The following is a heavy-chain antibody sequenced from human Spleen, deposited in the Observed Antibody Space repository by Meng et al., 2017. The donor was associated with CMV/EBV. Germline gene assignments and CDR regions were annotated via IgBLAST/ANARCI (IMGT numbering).Heavy chain of an antibody. V-gene: IGHV4-34*01. D-gene: IGHD5-18*01. CDR2: INHSGST. CDR3: AREGYTYGYDAFDI. Sequence: SETLSLTCAVYGGSFSGYYWSWIRQPPGKGLEWIGEINHSGSTNYNPSLKSRVTISVDTSKNQVSLQLNSVTPEDTAMYYCAREGYTYGYDAFDIWGQGTMVTVSS. CDR1: GGSFSGYY. J-gene: IGHJ3*02.